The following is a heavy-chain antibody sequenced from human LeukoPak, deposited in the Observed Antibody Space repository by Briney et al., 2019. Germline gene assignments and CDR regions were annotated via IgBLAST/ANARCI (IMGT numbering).Heavy chain of an antibody. Sequence: PSETLSPTCAVYGGSFSGYYWSWIRQPPGKGLEWIGEINHSGSTNYNSSLKSRITISVDTSKNQFSLKLSSVTAADTAVYYCARGNYDFWSGYYTSGYGMDVWGQGTTVTVSS. D-gene: IGHD3-3*01. J-gene: IGHJ6*02. CDR3: ARGNYDFWSGYYTSGYGMDV. CDR2: INHSGST. CDR1: GGSFSGYY. V-gene: IGHV4-34*01.